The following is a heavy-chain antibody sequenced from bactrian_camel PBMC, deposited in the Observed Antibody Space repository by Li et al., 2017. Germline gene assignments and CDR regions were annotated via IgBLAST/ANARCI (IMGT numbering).Heavy chain of an antibody. J-gene: IGHJ4*01. Sequence: QLVESGGGSVQTGGSLKLSCAASGFVRYDMSWVRQAPGKGLEWVSTINYDGGSTYYADSVKGRFTISRDNGKNTLYLQMNSLKTEDTAVYYCATGLYSDYGGFHEYTYWGQGTQVTVS. CDR2: INYDGGST. CDR1: GFVRYD. D-gene: IGHD4*01. CDR3: ATGLYSDYGGFHEYTY. V-gene: IGHV3S40*01.